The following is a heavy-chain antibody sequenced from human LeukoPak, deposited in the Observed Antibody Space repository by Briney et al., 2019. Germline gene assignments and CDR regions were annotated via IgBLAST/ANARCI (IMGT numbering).Heavy chain of an antibody. CDR3: ARNLRESSSYYFDF. CDR1: GFTFSSYS. V-gene: IGHV3-21*01. Sequence: GGSLRLSCEASGFTFSSYSMNWVRQAPGKGLEWVSSISRSSSYINYADSVKGRFTISRDTAKNSVYMQMNSLRGEDTAVYYCARNLRESSSYYFDFWGQGTLVSVSS. CDR2: ISRSSSYI. D-gene: IGHD6-13*01. J-gene: IGHJ4*02.